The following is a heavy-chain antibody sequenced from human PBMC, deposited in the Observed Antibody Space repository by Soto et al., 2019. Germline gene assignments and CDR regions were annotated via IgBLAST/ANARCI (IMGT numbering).Heavy chain of an antibody. CDR1: GGTFSSYT. J-gene: IGHJ4*02. Sequence: QVQLVQSGAEMKKPGSSVKVSCKASGGTFSSYTITWVRQAPGQGLEWMGRIIPILDVANYAQKFQGRVTITADKSTSTAYMEVSGLRSDDTAVYYCMTVDSGTWIDYWGQGTLITVSS. CDR3: MTVDSGTWIDY. V-gene: IGHV1-69*02. D-gene: IGHD6-25*01. CDR2: IIPILDVA.